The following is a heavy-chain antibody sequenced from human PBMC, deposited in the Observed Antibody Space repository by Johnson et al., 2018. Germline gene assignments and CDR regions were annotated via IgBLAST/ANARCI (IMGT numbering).Heavy chain of an antibody. CDR2: IRSKAYGGTT. CDR1: GFTFGDYA. Sequence: EVRLGESGGGLVQPGRSLRLSCTASGFTFGDYAMSWLRQAPGKGLAWGGCIRSKAYGGTTEYAASVKGKLTISRNDSTSIAYLHMNSLKIEATAVYYCTRTGGPYYMDGWGQGTTVTVSS. CDR3: TRTGGPYYMDG. V-gene: IGHV3-49*03. J-gene: IGHJ6*03.